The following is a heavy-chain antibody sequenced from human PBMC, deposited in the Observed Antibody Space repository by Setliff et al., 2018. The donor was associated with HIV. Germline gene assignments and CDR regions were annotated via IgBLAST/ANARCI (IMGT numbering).Heavy chain of an antibody. D-gene: IGHD3-22*01. Sequence: ASVKVSCKASGYLFTGYYMHWVRQAPGQGLEWMGWINVNSGGTKYAQKFQGRVTMTRDTSISTAYMELSSLRSDDTAVYYCARCMTMTGNWFDPWGQGTLVTVSS. CDR2: INVNSGGT. CDR1: GYLFTGYY. J-gene: IGHJ5*02. V-gene: IGHV1-2*02. CDR3: ARCMTMTGNWFDP.